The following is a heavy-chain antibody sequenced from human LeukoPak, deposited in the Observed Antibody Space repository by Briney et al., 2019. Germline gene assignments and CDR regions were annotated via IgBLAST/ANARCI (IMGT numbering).Heavy chain of an antibody. Sequence: SETLSLTCTVSGGSISSYYWSWIRQPPGKGLEWIGYIYTSGSTNYNPSLKSRVTISVDTSKNQFSLKLSSVTAADTAVYYCARSWGLYYYDSSGYYSYYMDVWGKGTTVTVSS. CDR3: ARSWGLYYYDSSGYYSYYMDV. J-gene: IGHJ6*03. V-gene: IGHV4-4*09. CDR2: IYTSGST. CDR1: GGSISSYY. D-gene: IGHD3-22*01.